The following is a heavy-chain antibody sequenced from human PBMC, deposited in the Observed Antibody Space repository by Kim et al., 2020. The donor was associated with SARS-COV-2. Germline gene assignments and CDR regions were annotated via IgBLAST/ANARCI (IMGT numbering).Heavy chain of an antibody. D-gene: IGHD1-26*01. CDR3: ANRSGSLHFDY. J-gene: IGHJ4*02. Sequence: STNYNPSLKSRVTISVDTSKNQFSLKLSSVTAADTAVYYCANRSGSLHFDYWGQGTLVTVSS. CDR2: ST. V-gene: IGHV4-34*01.